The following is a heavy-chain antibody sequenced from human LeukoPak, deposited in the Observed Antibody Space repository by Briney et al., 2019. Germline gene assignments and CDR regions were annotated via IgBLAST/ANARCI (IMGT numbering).Heavy chain of an antibody. CDR3: ARGTTVRPSYYYYYMDV. CDR1: GFTFSSYA. D-gene: IGHD4-11*01. Sequence: QTGGSLRLSCAASGFTFSSYAMHWVRQAPGKGLEWVAVISYDGSNKYYADSVKGRFTISRDNSKNTLYLQMNSLRAEDTAVYYCARGTTVRPSYYYYYMDVWGKGTTATVSS. J-gene: IGHJ6*03. V-gene: IGHV3-30-3*01. CDR2: ISYDGSNK.